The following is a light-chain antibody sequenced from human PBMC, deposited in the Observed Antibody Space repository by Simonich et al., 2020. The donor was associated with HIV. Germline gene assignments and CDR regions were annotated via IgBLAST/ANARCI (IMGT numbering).Light chain of an antibody. Sequence: QSALTQPASVSGSPGQSITISCTGTSSVVGGYNYVSWYQQHPGKAPKFLIYDVSKRPSGVSNRFSGSKSGNTASLTISGLQAEDDADYYCSSYTSSSTLVFGGGTKLTVL. CDR1: SSVVGGYNY. V-gene: IGLV2-14*01. CDR3: SSYTSSSTLV. J-gene: IGLJ2*01. CDR2: DVS.